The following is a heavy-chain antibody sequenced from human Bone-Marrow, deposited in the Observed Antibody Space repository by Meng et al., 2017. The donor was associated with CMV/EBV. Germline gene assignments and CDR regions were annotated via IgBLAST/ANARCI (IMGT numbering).Heavy chain of an antibody. Sequence: GESLKISCAASGFTFSSYAMSWVRQAPGNGLEWVSAISGSGGSTYYADSVKGRFTISRDNSKNTLYLQMNSLRAEDTAVYYCARDRNHYGMDVWGQGTTVTVSS. V-gene: IGHV3-23*01. CDR3: ARDRNHYGMDV. D-gene: IGHD1-14*01. CDR1: GFTFSSYA. J-gene: IGHJ6*02. CDR2: ISGSGGST.